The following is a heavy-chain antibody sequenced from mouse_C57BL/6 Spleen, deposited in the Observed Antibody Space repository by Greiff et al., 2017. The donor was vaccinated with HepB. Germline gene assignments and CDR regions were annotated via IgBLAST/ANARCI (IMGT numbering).Heavy chain of an antibody. CDR2: IDPENGDT. CDR3: TINYYGSS. CDR1: GFNIKDDY. D-gene: IGHD1-1*01. J-gene: IGHJ2*01. V-gene: IGHV14-4*01. Sequence: EVQLQQSGAELVRPGASVKLSCTASGFNIKDDYMHWVKQRPEQGLEWIGWIDPENGDTEYASKFQGKATITADTSSNTAYLQLSSLTSEDTAVYYCTINYYGSSWGQGTTLTVSS.